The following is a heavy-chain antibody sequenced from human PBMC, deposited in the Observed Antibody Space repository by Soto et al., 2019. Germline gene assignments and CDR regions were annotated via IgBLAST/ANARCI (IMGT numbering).Heavy chain of an antibody. J-gene: IGHJ4*02. CDR2: ISGGGDTT. CDR1: GFTFSSYG. V-gene: IGHV3-23*01. D-gene: IGHD2-8*01. CDR3: AKLRAFVVLPAGILDY. Sequence: GGSLRLLCAASGFTFSSYGISWIRLSPGKGLEWVSVISGGGDTTYYTPSVKGRFTISRDDFRNTLYLQMNSLRTEDTAIYYCAKLRAFVVLPAGILDYWGPGTLVTVSS.